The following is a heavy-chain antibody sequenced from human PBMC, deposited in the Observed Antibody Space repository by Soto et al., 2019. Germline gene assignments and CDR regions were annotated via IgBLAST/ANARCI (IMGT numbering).Heavy chain of an antibody. J-gene: IGHJ6*02. D-gene: IGHD3-22*01. CDR1: GGSISSGGYY. V-gene: IGHV4-31*03. CDR2: IYYSGST. CDR3: ASSDSSGYYGLYYYYYGMDV. Sequence: PSETLSLTCTVSGGSISSGGYYWSWIRQHPGKGLEWIGYIYYSGSTYYNPSLKSRVTISVDTSKNQFSLKLSSVTAADTAVYYCASSDSSGYYGLYYYYYGMDVWGQGTTVTVSS.